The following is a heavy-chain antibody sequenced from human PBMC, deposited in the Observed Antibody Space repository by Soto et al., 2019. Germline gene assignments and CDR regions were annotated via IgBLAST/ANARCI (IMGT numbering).Heavy chain of an antibody. CDR3: ARGGYSGYDGVGGVSDY. CDR2: ISSSSSTI. J-gene: IGHJ4*02. V-gene: IGHV3-48*01. Sequence: EVQLVESGGGLVQPGGSLRLSCAASGFTFSSYSMNWVRQAPGKGLEWVSYISSSSSTIYYADSVKGRFTISRDNAKNSLYLQMNSLRAEDTAVYYCARGGYSGYDGVGGVSDYWGQGTLVTVSS. CDR1: GFTFSSYS. D-gene: IGHD5-12*01.